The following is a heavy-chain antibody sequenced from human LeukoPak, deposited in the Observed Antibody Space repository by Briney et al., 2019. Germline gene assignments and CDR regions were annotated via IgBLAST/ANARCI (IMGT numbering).Heavy chain of an antibody. CDR3: ARVMYYYASGSLVVYYFDS. CDR2: ISPDGSSA. CDR1: GFTFSTYW. V-gene: IGHV3-74*01. D-gene: IGHD3-10*01. J-gene: IGHJ4*02. Sequence: PGGSLRLSCAASGFTFSTYWMHWVRQAPGKGLVWVSRISPDGSSATYGDSVKGRFTISRDNAKSTLYLQMNSLRAEDTAVYYCARVMYYYASGSLVVYYFDSWGQGTLVTVSS.